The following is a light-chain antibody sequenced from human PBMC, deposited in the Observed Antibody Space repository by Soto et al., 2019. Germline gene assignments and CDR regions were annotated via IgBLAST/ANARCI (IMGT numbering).Light chain of an antibody. CDR1: QGIRDN. CDR3: LQDYNFPRT. J-gene: IGKJ1*01. Sequence: AIPMTQSPSSLSASVGDRVTITCRASQGIRDNLGWYQHKPGKAPQLLIYAASTLQSGVPPRFSGSGSGTDFSLTISSLQPEDFATYYCLQDYNFPRTFGQGTKVEIK. CDR2: AAS. V-gene: IGKV1-6*01.